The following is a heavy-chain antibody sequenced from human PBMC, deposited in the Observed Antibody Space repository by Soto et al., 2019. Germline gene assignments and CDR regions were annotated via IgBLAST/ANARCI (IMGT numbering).Heavy chain of an antibody. J-gene: IGHJ4*02. D-gene: IGHD3-10*01. Sequence: EVQLLESGGGLVQPGGSLRLSCAASGFTFRNYAMSWVRQAPGKGLEWVSVMSGSGGSTYYADSVKGRFTISRDNSKNTLYLKMNGLRAEDTALYYCAKTLHYFGSGSNFDYWGQGTLVTVSS. CDR1: GFTFRNYA. V-gene: IGHV3-23*01. CDR2: MSGSGGST. CDR3: AKTLHYFGSGSNFDY.